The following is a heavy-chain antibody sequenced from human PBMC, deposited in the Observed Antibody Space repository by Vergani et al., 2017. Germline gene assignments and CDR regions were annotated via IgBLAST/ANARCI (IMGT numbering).Heavy chain of an antibody. CDR3: AREGIAAVGTTLLFDY. Sequence: QVQLVESGGGVVQPGRSLRLSCAASGFTFSSYGMHWVRQAPGKGLEWVAVIWYDGSNKYYADSVKGRFTISRDNSKNTLYVQMNSLRAEDTALYYCAREGIAAVGTTLLFDYWGQGTLVTVSS. V-gene: IGHV3-33*01. J-gene: IGHJ4*02. D-gene: IGHD6-13*01. CDR2: IWYDGSNK. CDR1: GFTFSSYG.